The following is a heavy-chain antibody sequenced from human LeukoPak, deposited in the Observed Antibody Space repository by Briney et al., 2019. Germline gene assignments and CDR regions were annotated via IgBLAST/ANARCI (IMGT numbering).Heavy chain of an antibody. CDR3: IRDFRSADL. V-gene: IGHV3-74*01. CDR1: GFTFSNYW. Sequence: AGGSLRLSCVASGFTFSNYWMHWVHQPPGKGLVWVSRIYVDGRTTNYADSVKGRFTISRDNAKNTVYPEMNSLSVEDTATYYCIRDFRSADLWGQGTLVTVTS. J-gene: IGHJ5*02. CDR2: IYVDGRTT.